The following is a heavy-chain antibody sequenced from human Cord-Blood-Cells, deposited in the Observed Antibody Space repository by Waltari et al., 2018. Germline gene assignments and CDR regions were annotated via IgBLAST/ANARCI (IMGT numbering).Heavy chain of an antibody. V-gene: IGHV4-61*09. CDR3: ARMCSSTIHYYFDY. Sequence: QVQLQESGPRLVKPSQTLSLTCTVSGGSICSGSYYWSWIRQPAGKGLEWIGYIYTSGSTNYNPSLKSRVTISVDTSKNQFSLKLSSVTAADTAVYYCARMCSSTIHYYFDYWGQGTLVTVSS. J-gene: IGHJ4*02. D-gene: IGHD2-2*01. CDR1: GGSICSGSYY. CDR2: IYTSGST.